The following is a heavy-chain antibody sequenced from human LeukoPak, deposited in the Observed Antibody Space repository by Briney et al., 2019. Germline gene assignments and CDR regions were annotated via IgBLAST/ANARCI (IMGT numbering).Heavy chain of an antibody. CDR2: ITPNSGDT. V-gene: IGHV1-2*02. J-gene: IGHJ4*02. D-gene: IGHD3-10*01. CDR1: GYTFTGYH. CDR3: ARDSSWFGGSDY. Sequence: ASVKVSCKASGYTFTGYHIHWVRQAPGQGLEWMGRITPNSGDTNHAQNFQGRVTMTRDTSINTAYMELSRLRSDDTAVYYCARDSSWFGGSDYWGQGTLVTVSS.